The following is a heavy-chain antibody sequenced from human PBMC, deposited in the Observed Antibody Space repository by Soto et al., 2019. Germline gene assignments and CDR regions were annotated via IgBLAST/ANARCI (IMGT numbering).Heavy chain of an antibody. D-gene: IGHD3-22*01. Sequence: GASVKVSCKASGYTFTNYYMHWVRQAPGQGLEWMGVINPSGGTTSYAQKFQGRVTMTRDTSTSTVYMELSSLRSEDTAVYYCARPQGYDSSDYFMPDAFDVWGQGTMVTVSS. CDR3: ARPQGYDSSDYFMPDAFDV. CDR2: INPSGGTT. J-gene: IGHJ3*01. V-gene: IGHV1-46*01. CDR1: GYTFTNYY.